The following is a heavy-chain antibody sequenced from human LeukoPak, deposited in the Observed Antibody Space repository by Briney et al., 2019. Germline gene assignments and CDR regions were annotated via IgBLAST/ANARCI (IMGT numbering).Heavy chain of an antibody. J-gene: IGHJ1*01. D-gene: IGHD1-7*01. CDR3: ARDGLELRGFIYFQH. CDR1: GFTFSSYG. Sequence: GGSLRLSCAASGFTFSSYGMHRVRQAPGKGLEWVAVIWYDGSNKFYADSAKGRFTISRDNSKNTLYLQMNSLRAEDTAVYYCARDGLELRGFIYFQHWGQGTLVTVSS. CDR2: IWYDGSNK. V-gene: IGHV3-33*01.